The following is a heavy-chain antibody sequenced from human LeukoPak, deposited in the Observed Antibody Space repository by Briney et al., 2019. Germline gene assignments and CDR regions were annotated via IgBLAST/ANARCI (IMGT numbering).Heavy chain of an antibody. CDR3: TRDLMDYDVSTGLHHYYMDV. CDR1: EFTFSDHW. Sequence: GGSLRLSCAASEFTFSDHWMTWVRRAPRKGLVWVSRINGDGRNINYADSVRGRFTISRDNAKNTLYLQMNTLRVEDTAVYYCTRDLMDYDVSTGLHHYYMDVWGQGTKVTVSS. J-gene: IGHJ6*02. V-gene: IGHV3-74*01. D-gene: IGHD3-9*01. CDR2: INGDGRNI.